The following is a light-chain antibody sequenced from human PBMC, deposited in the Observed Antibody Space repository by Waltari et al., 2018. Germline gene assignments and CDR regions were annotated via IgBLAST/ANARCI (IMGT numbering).Light chain of an antibody. CDR2: YDD. V-gene: IGLV1-36*01. CDR1: SPKIDSNG. Sequence: QSALTQSPTLSGAPRQTVTISCSGSSPKIDSNGVNWYQVLPGQAPKLLTYYDDLQFSGVSDRFSGSKSGASASLAITGLQPDDEAEYFCSTWDDSLNGVVIGGGTKLTV. CDR3: STWDDSLNGVV. J-gene: IGLJ2*01.